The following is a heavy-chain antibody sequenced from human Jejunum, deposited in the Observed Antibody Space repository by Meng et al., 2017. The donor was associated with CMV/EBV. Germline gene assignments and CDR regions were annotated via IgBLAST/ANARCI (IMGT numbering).Heavy chain of an antibody. J-gene: IGHJ5*02. CDR3: VRSGGSTWYEENNWFDP. CDR2: VYWDDDK. Sequence: SLTTGGLGVGWIRRPPGKALEWLALVYWDDDKRYNPSLKTRITITRDTSKNQVILIMTNMDPVDTGTYYCVRSGGSTWYEENNWFDPWGQGTLVTVSS. D-gene: IGHD6-13*01. CDR1: SLTTGGLG. V-gene: IGHV2-5*02.